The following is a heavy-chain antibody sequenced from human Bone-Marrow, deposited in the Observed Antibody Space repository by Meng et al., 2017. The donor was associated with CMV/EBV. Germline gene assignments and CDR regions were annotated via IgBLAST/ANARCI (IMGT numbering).Heavy chain of an antibody. D-gene: IGHD1-26*01. J-gene: IGHJ3*02. CDR3: ARDKVVGATSYDAFDI. V-gene: IGHV1-2*02. Sequence: ASVKVSCKASGYTFTGYYMHWVRQAPGQGLEWMGWINPNSGGTNYAQKFQGRVTMTRDTSISTAYMELSRLRSDDTAVYYCARDKVVGATSYDAFDIWDQGTMVTVSS. CDR2: INPNSGGT. CDR1: GYTFTGYY.